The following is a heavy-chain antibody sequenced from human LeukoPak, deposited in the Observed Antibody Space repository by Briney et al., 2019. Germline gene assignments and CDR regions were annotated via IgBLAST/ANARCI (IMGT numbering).Heavy chain of an antibody. CDR2: INTGGYT. CDR1: GFTVSTNY. D-gene: IGHD7-27*01. J-gene: IGHJ4*02. Sequence: GGSLRLSCAASGFTVSTNYMTWVRQAPGKGLDWVSIINTGGYTYYIDSVKGRFTISRDNSKNALYLQMNSLRVEDTAVYYCAIDPNWGTHSWGQGVLVTVSS. CDR3: AIDPNWGTHS. V-gene: IGHV3-53*01.